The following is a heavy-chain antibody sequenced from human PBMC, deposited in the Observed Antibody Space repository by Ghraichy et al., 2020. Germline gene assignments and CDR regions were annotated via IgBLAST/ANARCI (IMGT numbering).Heavy chain of an antibody. V-gene: IGHV1-69*04. D-gene: IGHD3-10*01. CDR3: ARDRGMYYYGSFDY. Sequence: SVKVSCKASGGTFSSYAISWVRQAPGQGLEWMGRIIPILGIANYAQKFQGRVTITADKSTSTAYMELSSLRSEDTAVYYCARDRGMYYYGSFDYWGQGTLVTVSS. CDR2: IIPILGIA. CDR1: GGTFSSYA. J-gene: IGHJ4*02.